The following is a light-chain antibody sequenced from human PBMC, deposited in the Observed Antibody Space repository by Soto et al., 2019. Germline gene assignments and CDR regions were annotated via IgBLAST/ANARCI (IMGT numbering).Light chain of an antibody. CDR3: AVWDDSLDGWV. CDR2: NNN. V-gene: IGLV1-44*01. CDR1: SSNIGSHV. Sequence: QSVLTQPPSASGTPGQRVTFSCSGSSSNIGSHVVYWYQQLAGTAPKLLMYNNNQRPSGVPDRFSGSKSGTSASLAISGLQSEDEADYYCAVWDDSLDGWVFGGGTKVTVL. J-gene: IGLJ3*02.